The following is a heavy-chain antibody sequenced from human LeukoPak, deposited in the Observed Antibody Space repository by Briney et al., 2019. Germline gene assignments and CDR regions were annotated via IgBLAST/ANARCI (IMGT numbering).Heavy chain of an antibody. Sequence: GGSLRLSCAASGFTFNGFWMSWVRQAPGKGLVWVANIKQDGSDIYYLGSVRGRFTISRDNAMNSLYLQMTSLRAEATAVSYCTRDALYGDPSYYYMDVWGKGTTVTVSS. CDR1: GFTFNGFW. J-gene: IGHJ6*03. CDR3: TRDALYGDPSYYYMDV. CDR2: IKQDGSDI. D-gene: IGHD4-17*01. V-gene: IGHV3-7*01.